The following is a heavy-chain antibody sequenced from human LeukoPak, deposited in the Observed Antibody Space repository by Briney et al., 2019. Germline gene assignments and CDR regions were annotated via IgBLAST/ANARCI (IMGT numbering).Heavy chain of an antibody. V-gene: IGHV4-39*07. CDR3: ARGGVGDIVVVPAAHDY. D-gene: IGHD2-2*01. J-gene: IGHJ4*02. CDR2: IYYSGST. Sequence: PSETLSLTCTVSGGSISSSSYYWGWIRQPPGKGLEWIGSIYYSGSTYYNPSLKSRVTISVDTSKNQFSLKLSSVTAADTAVYYCARGGVGDIVVVPAAHDYWGQGTLVTVSS. CDR1: GGSISSSSYY.